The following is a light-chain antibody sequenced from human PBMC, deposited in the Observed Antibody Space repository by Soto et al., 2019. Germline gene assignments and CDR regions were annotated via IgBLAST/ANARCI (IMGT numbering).Light chain of an antibody. CDR1: SSDVGGYNY. V-gene: IGLV2-11*01. CDR3: CSYAGSYTEV. CDR2: DVN. J-gene: IGLJ1*01. Sequence: QSALTQPRSVSGSPGQSVTISCTGTSSDVGGYNYVSWYQHHPGKAPKVMIYDVNKRPSGVPDRFSGSKSGNTASLTISGLQAEDEADYYCCSYAGSYTEVFGTGTKVTVL.